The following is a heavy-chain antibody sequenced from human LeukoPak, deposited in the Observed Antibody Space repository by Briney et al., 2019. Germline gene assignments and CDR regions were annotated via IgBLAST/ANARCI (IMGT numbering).Heavy chain of an antibody. D-gene: IGHD5-12*01. CDR2: IYYSGST. Sequence: PSQTLSLTCTVSGGSISSGDYYWSWIRHPPGKCLEWIGYIYYSGSTYYNPSLKSRVTISVDTSKNQFSLKLSSVTAADTAVYYCARTLGVATILSWFDPWGQGTLVTVSS. V-gene: IGHV4-30-4*01. CDR3: ARTLGVATILSWFDP. CDR1: GGSISSGDYY. J-gene: IGHJ5*02.